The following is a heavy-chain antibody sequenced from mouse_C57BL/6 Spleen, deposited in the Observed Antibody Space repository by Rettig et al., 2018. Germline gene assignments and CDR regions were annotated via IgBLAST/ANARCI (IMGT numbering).Heavy chain of an antibody. CDR3: AYYDSYYFDY. Sequence: CKASGYTFTSYWMHWVKQRPGQGLEWIGMIHPNSGSTNYNEKFKSKATLTVDKSSSTAYMQLSSLTSEDSAVYYCAYYDSYYFDYWGQGTTLTVSS. J-gene: IGHJ2*01. CDR1: GYTFTSYW. D-gene: IGHD2-4*01. CDR2: IHPNSGST. V-gene: IGHV1-64*01.